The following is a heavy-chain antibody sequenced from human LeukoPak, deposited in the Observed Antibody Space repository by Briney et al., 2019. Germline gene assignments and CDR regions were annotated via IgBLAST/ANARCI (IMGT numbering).Heavy chain of an antibody. CDR1: GFTFSSYW. Sequence: GGSLRLSCAASGFTFSSYWMHWVRHAPGKGLVWVSRINSDGSSTSYADSVKGRFTISRDNAKNTLYLQMNSLRAEDTAVYYCARLKLPSDAFDIWGQGTMVTVSS. D-gene: IGHD2-15*01. J-gene: IGHJ3*02. CDR2: INSDGSST. V-gene: IGHV3-74*01. CDR3: ARLKLPSDAFDI.